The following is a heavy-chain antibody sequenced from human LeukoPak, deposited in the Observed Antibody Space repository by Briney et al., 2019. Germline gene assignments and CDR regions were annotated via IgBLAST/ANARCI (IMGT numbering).Heavy chain of an antibody. J-gene: IGHJ6*02. CDR1: GFTFSSYG. Sequence: GGSLGLSCAASGFTFSSYGMHWVRQAPGKGLEWVAVISYDGSNKYYADSVKGRFTISRDNSKNTLFLQMNSLRAEDTAVYYCARGWGRKGYCSRTSCPWGMDVWGQGTTVTVSS. D-gene: IGHD2-2*01. CDR2: ISYDGSNK. CDR3: ARGWGRKGYCSRTSCPWGMDV. V-gene: IGHV3-30*03.